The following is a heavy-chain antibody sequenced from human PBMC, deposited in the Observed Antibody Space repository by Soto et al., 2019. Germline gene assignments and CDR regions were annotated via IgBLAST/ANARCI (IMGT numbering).Heavy chain of an antibody. CDR1: GGSISSYY. CDR3: ARGGGVYYFDY. V-gene: IGHV4-59*01. CDR2: IYYSGLT. D-gene: IGHD2-8*02. J-gene: IGHJ4*02. Sequence: QVQLQESGPGLVKPSETLSLTCTVSGGSISSYYWSWIRQPPGKGLEWIGYIYYSGLTDYNPSLKGRVTISVDTAKSQFSLKLSSVTAADTAVYYCARGGGVYYFDYWGQGTLVTVSS.